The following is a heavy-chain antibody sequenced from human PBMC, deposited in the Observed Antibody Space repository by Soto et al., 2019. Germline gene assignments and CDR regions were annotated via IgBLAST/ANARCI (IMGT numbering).Heavy chain of an antibody. Sequence: GGSLRLCCAASGFTFSSYAMTWVRQAPGKGLEWVSVISGSGGSAYYADSAKGRFTISRDNSKNTVFLQMNSLRVEDTAVYYCAKALGYFGSGSYYKLYGMDVWGQGTTVTVSS. D-gene: IGHD3-10*01. CDR2: ISGSGGSA. CDR3: AKALGYFGSGSYYKLYGMDV. CDR1: GFTFSSYA. V-gene: IGHV3-23*01. J-gene: IGHJ6*02.